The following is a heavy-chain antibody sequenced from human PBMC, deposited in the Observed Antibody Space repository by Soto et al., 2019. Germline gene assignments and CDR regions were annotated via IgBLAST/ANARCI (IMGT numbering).Heavy chain of an antibody. CDR2: ISSSSDYI. J-gene: IGHJ3*02. CDR1: GFTFSSYS. V-gene: IGHV3-21*01. CDR3: AGDPEHQLPRNEGFDI. Sequence: EVQLVESGGGLVKPGGSMRLSCAASGFTFSSYSMNWVRQAPGKGLEWVSSISSSSDYIDYADSVKGRFTISRDDAKISLYLPMTSLRAEATAAYSWAGDPEHQLPRNEGFDIWGQGTMVTVSS. D-gene: IGHD2-2*01.